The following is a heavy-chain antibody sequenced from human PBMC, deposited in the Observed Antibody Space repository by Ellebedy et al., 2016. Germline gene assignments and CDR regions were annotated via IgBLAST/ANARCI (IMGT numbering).Heavy chain of an antibody. V-gene: IGHV1-69*10. J-gene: IGHJ4*02. CDR2: IIPILGIA. D-gene: IGHD1-26*01. CDR3: ARGGSYNPLYYFDY. CDR1: GGTFSSYA. Sequence: ASVKVSCKASGGTFSSYAISWVRQAPGQGLEWMGGIIPILGIANYAQKFQGRVTITADESTSTAYMELSSLRSEDTAVYYCARGGSYNPLYYFDYWGQGTLVTVSS.